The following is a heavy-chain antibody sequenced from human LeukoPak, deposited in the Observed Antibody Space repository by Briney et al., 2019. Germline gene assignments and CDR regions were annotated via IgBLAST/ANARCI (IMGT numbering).Heavy chain of an antibody. CDR3: ARERFYGMDV. CDR2: ISYDGSNK. D-gene: IGHD4-17*01. J-gene: IGHJ6*02. V-gene: IGHV3-30-3*01. CDR1: GFTFSSYA. Sequence: GGSLRLSCAASGFTFSSYAMHWVRQAPGKGLEWVAVISYDGSNKYYADSVKGRFTISRDNSKNTLCLQMNSLRAEDTAVYYCARERFYGMDVWGQGTTVTVSS.